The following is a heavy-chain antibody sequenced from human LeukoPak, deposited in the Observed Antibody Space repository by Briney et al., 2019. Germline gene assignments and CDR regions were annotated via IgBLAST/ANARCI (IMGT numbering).Heavy chain of an antibody. Sequence: SETLSLTCTVSGGSISSSSYYWGWIRQPPGKGLEWIGSIYYSGSTYYNPSLKSRVTISVDTSKNQFSLKLSSVTAADTAVYYCARVTSHYDSSGYQFYFDYWGQGTLVTVSS. CDR3: ARVTSHYDSSGYQFYFDY. J-gene: IGHJ4*02. CDR2: IYYSGST. CDR1: GGSISSSSYY. V-gene: IGHV4-39*07. D-gene: IGHD3-22*01.